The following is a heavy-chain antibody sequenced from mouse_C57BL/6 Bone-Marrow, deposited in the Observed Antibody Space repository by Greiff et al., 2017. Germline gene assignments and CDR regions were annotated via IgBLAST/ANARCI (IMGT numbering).Heavy chain of an antibody. V-gene: IGHV1-50*01. Sequence: QVQLQQPGAELVKPGASVKLSCKASGYTFTSYWMQWVKQRPGQGLEWIGEIDPSDSYTNYNQKFKGKATLTVDTSSSTAYMQLSSLTSEDSAVDYCARGGRYYYAMDYWGQGTSVTVSS. CDR3: ARGGRYYYAMDY. CDR2: IDPSDSYT. J-gene: IGHJ4*01. CDR1: GYTFTSYW.